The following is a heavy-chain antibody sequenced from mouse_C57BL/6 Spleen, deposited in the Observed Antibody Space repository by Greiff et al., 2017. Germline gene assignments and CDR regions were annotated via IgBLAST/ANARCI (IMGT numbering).Heavy chain of an antibody. J-gene: IGHJ2*01. CDR1: GYSITSGYD. CDR2: ISYSGST. CDR3: ARGTYDYYFDY. Sequence: EVKLEESGPGMVKPSQSLSLTCTVTGYSITSGYDWHWIRHFPGNKLEWMGYISYSGSTNYNPSLKSRISITHDTSKNHFFLKLNSVTTEDTATYYCARGTYDYYFDYWGQGTTLTVSS. D-gene: IGHD2-4*01. V-gene: IGHV3-1*01.